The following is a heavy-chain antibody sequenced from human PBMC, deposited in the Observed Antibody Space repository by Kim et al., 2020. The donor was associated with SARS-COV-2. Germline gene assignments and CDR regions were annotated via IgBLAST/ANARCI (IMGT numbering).Heavy chain of an antibody. J-gene: IGHJ4*02. CDR2: ISDSGTQ. V-gene: IGHV3-23*01. CDR3: SKKDKGSCYSAIDS. Sequence: GGSLRLSCAAAGFTFSHYAMTWVRQAPGKGLEWVSGISDSGTQYYADSVKARFTISRDNSKNTLFLQMNSLRADDTAVYYCSKKDKGSCYSAIDSWGQGTLVTVSS. D-gene: IGHD2-15*01. CDR1: GFTFSHYA.